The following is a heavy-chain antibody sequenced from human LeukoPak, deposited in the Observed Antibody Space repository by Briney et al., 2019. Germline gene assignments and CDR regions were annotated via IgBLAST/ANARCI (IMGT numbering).Heavy chain of an antibody. V-gene: IGHV1-46*01. D-gene: IGHD1-1*01. CDR3: ARAKQLFDY. Sequence: ASVKVSCKASGYTFIIYYIHWVRQAPGQGLEWMGIINPSGGSTSHAQKFQGRVTMTRDTSTSTVYMELSSLRSEDTAVYYCARAKQLFDYWGQGTLVTVSS. J-gene: IGHJ4*02. CDR2: INPSGGST. CDR1: GYTFIIYY.